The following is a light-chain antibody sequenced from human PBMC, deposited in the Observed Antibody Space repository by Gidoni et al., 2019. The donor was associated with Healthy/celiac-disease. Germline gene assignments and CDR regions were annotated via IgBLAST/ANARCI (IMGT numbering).Light chain of an antibody. CDR1: QDISNY. J-gene: IGKJ3*01. Sequence: DIQLTPSPSSLSASVGDRVTITCHASQDISNYLNWYQQKPGKAPKLLIYDASNLETGVPSRFSGSGSGTDFTFTISSLQPEDIATYYCQQYDNLPLTFGPGTKVDIK. CDR2: DAS. CDR3: QQYDNLPLT. V-gene: IGKV1-33*01.